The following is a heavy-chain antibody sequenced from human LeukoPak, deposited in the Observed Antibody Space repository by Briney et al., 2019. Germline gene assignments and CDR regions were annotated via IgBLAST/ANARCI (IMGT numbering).Heavy chain of an antibody. V-gene: IGHV3-7*01. J-gene: IGHJ3*02. CDR3: ARDQILGYCSGGSCPPDAFDI. D-gene: IGHD2-15*01. CDR1: GFTFSTYW. CDR2: IKQDGSEK. Sequence: GGSLRLSCAASGFTFSTYWMSWVRQAPGKGLEWVANIKQDGSEKYYVDSVKGRFTISRDNAKNSVYLQMNSLGAQDTAVYYCARDQILGYCSGGSCPPDAFDIWGQGTMVTVSS.